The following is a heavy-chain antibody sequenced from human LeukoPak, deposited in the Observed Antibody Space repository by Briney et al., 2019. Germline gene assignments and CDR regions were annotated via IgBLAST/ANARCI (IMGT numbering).Heavy chain of an antibody. V-gene: IGHV1-69*04. D-gene: IGHD2-15*01. CDR2: IIPILGIA. J-gene: IGHJ6*02. CDR3: ARGLGPGRNYYGMDV. CDR1: GGTFSSYA. Sequence: SVNVSCKASGGTFSSYAISWVRQAPGQGLECMGRIIPILGIANYAQKFQGRVTITADKSTSTAYMELSSLRSEDTAVYYCARGLGPGRNYYGMDVWGQGTTVTVSS.